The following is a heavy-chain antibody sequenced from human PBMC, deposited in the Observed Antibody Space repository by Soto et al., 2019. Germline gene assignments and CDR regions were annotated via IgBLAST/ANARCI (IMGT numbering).Heavy chain of an antibody. V-gene: IGHV6-1*01. Sequence: SQTLSLTCAISGDSVSSNSAAWNWKRQYPSRGLEWLGRTYYRSKWYNDYAVSVKSRITINPDTSKNQFSLQLNSVTPEDTAVYYCARDRGPSRLPAGFDPWGQGTLVTASS. D-gene: IGHD2-2*01. CDR3: ARDRGPSRLPAGFDP. CDR1: GDSVSSNSAA. J-gene: IGHJ5*02. CDR2: TYYRSKWYN.